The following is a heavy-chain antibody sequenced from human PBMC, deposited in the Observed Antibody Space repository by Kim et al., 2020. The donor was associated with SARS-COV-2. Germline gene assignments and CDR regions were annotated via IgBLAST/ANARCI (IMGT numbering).Heavy chain of an antibody. D-gene: IGHD6-13*01. J-gene: IGHJ4*02. CDR3: ARDGGYSSSWYSVY. V-gene: IGHV3-30*07. Sequence: ADSLKGRFTISRDKSKNTLYLQMNSLRAEDTAVYYCARDGGYSSSWYSVYWGQGTLVTVSS.